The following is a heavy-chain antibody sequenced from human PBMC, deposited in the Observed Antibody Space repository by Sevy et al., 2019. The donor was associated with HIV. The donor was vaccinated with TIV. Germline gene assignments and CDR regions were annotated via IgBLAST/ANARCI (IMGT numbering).Heavy chain of an antibody. CDR3: ARDFYEFGDPRGLDY. Sequence: GESLKISCAASGFTFSSYGMHWVRRAPGKGLEWVALTWYDGSTKFYADSVKGRFTVSRDNSKNTLYLQMNSLRPEDTAMYYCARDFYEFGDPRGLDYWGQGVLVTVSS. CDR2: TWYDGSTK. CDR1: GFTFSSYG. J-gene: IGHJ4*02. D-gene: IGHD4-17*01. V-gene: IGHV3-33*01.